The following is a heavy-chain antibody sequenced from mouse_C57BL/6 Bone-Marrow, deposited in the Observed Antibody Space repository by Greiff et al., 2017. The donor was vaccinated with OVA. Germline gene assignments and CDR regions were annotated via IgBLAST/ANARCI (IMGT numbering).Heavy chain of an antibody. CDR1: GYTFTSYG. J-gene: IGHJ2*01. D-gene: IGHD1-1*01. CDR3: AREDYYGSRFDY. V-gene: IGHV1-81*01. CDR2: IYPRSGNT. Sequence: VMLVESGAELARPGASVKLSCKASGYTFTSYGISWVKQGTGQGLEWIGEIYPRSGNTYYNEKIKGKATLTADKSSSTAYMELRSLTSEYSAVYSCAREDYYGSRFDYWGQGTTLTVSS.